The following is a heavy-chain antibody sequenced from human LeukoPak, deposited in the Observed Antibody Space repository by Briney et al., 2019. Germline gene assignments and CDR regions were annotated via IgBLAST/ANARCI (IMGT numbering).Heavy chain of an antibody. CDR2: IYYSGST. CDR1: GGSISSYY. D-gene: IGHD6-19*01. J-gene: IGHJ4*02. CDR3: ARDSKTRSGWYYFDY. V-gene: IGHV4-59*12. Sequence: PSETLSLTCTVSGGSISSYYWSWIRQPPGKGLEWIGSIYYSGSTYYNPSLKSRVTISVDTSKNQFSLKLGSVTAADTAVYYCARDSKTRSGWYYFDYWGQGTLVTVSS.